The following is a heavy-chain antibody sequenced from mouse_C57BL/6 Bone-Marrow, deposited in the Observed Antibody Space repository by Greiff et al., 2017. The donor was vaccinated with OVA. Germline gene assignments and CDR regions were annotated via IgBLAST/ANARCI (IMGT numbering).Heavy chain of an antibody. CDR3: ARRAYGYDGLWYFDV. V-gene: IGHV1-4*01. J-gene: IGHJ1*03. D-gene: IGHD2-2*01. CDR1: GYTFTSYT. CDR2: INPSSGYT. Sequence: QVHVKQSGAELARPGASVKMSCKASGYTFTSYTMHWVKQRPGQGLEWIGYINPSSGYTKYNQKFKDKATLTADKSSSTAYMQLSSLTSEDAAVYYCARRAYGYDGLWYFDVWGTGTTVTVSS.